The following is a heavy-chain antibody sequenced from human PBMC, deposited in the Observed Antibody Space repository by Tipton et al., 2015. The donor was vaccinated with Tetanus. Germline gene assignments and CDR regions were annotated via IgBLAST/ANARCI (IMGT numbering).Heavy chain of an antibody. CDR3: ARRRSAILSGSYHWYFDI. CDR1: GYNFTIYW. V-gene: IGHV5-51*01. CDR2: INPTDYQT. Sequence: QLVQSGAEVKKPGESLKISCKPSGYNFTIYWIGWVRLMPGKGLEWMGVINPTDYQTSYNPSFEGHVTISADRSINTAYLQWNSLQTSDTAMYFCARRRSAILSGSYHWYFDIWGRGTLVTVSS. D-gene: IGHD3-9*01. J-gene: IGHJ2*01.